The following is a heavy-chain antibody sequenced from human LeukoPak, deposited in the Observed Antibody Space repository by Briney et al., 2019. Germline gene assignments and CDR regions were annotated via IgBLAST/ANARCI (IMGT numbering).Heavy chain of an antibody. J-gene: IGHJ4*02. V-gene: IGHV4-4*08. D-gene: IGHD3-22*01. CDR1: GGSISSYY. Sequence: SETLSLTCTVSGGSISSYYWNWIRQPPGKGLEWIGYIYNSGSTNYNPSLKSRVTISVDTSKNQFSLKLSSVTAADTAVYYCARDHLMYYYDSSGSYFDYWGQGTLVTVSS. CDR3: ARDHLMYYYDSSGSYFDY. CDR2: IYNSGST.